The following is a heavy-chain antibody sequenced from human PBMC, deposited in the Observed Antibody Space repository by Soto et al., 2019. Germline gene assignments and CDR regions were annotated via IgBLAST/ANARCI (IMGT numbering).Heavy chain of an antibody. Sequence: QVQLQESGPSLVRPSQTLSLTCSVSGLDVSRGGSYWGWIRQLPGKGLEWIGYIYYTGETLFNPFLESRLSISTDTPKNQYSLQLMSVTAADTAVYYCARRVVVAQSHTDHWGQGTLVTVSS. D-gene: IGHD2-15*01. J-gene: IGHJ4*02. V-gene: IGHV4-31*03. CDR2: IYYTGET. CDR1: GLDVSRGGSY. CDR3: ARRVVVAQSHTDH.